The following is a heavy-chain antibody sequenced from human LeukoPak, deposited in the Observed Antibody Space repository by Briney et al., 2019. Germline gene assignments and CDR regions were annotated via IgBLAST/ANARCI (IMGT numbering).Heavy chain of an antibody. J-gene: IGHJ1*01. CDR2: IYYSGST. V-gene: IGHV4-39*01. CDR3: ARPGYSSSWYGFGYFQH. D-gene: IGHD6-13*01. CDR1: GGSISSSRYY. Sequence: SETLSLTCTVSGGSISSSRYYWDWIRQPPGKGLEWIGSIYYSGSTYYNPSLKSRVTISVDTSKNQFSLKLSSVTAADTAVYYCARPGYSSSWYGFGYFQHWGQGTLVTVSS.